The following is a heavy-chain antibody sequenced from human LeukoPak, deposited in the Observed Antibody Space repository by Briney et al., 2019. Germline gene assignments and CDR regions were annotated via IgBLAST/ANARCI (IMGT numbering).Heavy chain of an antibody. CDR2: IKQDGSEK. Sequence: GSLRLSCAASGFTFSGYWMSWVRQAPGKGLEWVANIKQDGSEKYYVDSVKGRFTISRDNAKNSLYLQMNSLRAEDTAVYYCARGGSGYHWGQGTLVTVSS. J-gene: IGHJ4*02. D-gene: IGHD6-19*01. V-gene: IGHV3-7*01. CDR3: ARGGSGYH. CDR1: GFTFSGYW.